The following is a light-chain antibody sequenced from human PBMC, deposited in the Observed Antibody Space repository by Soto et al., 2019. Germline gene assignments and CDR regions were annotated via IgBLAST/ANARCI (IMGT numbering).Light chain of an antibody. V-gene: IGKV1-39*01. J-gene: IGKJ1*01. CDR1: QNIRSY. Sequence: DIQMTQSPSSLSASVGDRVTITCRANQNIRSYLLWYQHKLGQAHRLLIHAASTLVSGVPSRFSGSESETDFTLTISGLEHEDSATYYCQQSYKTPWTFGQGTKVEVK. CDR3: QQSYKTPWT. CDR2: AAS.